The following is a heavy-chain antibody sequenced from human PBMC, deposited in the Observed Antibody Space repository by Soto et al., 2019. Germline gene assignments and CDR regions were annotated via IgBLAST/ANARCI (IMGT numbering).Heavy chain of an antibody. D-gene: IGHD1-26*01. CDR2: LSSSRSTI. V-gene: IGHV3-48*02. Sequence: APGKALQWFQSLSSSRSTIYSAASVKGRFTISRDNAKNSLYLQMNSLRDEDTAVFYCAREGGSLTWFDPWGQGTLVPVSS. CDR3: AREGGSLTWFDP. J-gene: IGHJ5*02.